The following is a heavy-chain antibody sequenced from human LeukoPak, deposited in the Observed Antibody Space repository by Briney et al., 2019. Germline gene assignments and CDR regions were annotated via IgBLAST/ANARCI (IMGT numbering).Heavy chain of an antibody. D-gene: IGHD2-8*01. CDR1: GFTFITYA. J-gene: IGHJ4*02. CDR2: IQNDGSTK. CDR3: ARGVNHAFDY. V-gene: IGHV3-30*02. Sequence: GGSLRLSCAASGFTFITYAIDWVRQAPGKGREWVAFIQNDGSTKSYADSVKGRFTISRDDPKTTFYLQMNSFRPHAPSVYSCARGVNHAFDYWGQGTLVTVSS.